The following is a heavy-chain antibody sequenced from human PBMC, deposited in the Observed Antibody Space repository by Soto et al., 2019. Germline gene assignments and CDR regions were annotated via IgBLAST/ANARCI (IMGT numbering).Heavy chain of an antibody. Sequence: SETLSLTCTVSGGSMSGYYWTWIRQPAGKGLEWIGRVYSSGGTHYNPSLKSRVTISIDTSKNQFSLRLLSVTDADTAVYFCARGQRFSDWFDPWGQGTLVTVSS. CDR2: VYSSGGT. CDR1: GGSMSGYY. J-gene: IGHJ5*02. CDR3: ARGQRFSDWFDP. V-gene: IGHV4-4*07. D-gene: IGHD3-3*01.